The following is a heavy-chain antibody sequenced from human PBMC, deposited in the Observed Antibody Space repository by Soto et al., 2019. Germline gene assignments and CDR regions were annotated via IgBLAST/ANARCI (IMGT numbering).Heavy chain of an antibody. Sequence: SETLSLTCTVSGGSISSSSYYWGWIRQPPGKGLEWIGSIYYSGSTYYNPSLKSRVTISVDTSKNQFSLKLSSVTAADTAVYYCARHGATGTTARGYYYYYGMDVWGQGTTVTVS. CDR1: GGSISSSSYY. CDR3: ARHGATGTTARGYYYYYGMDV. V-gene: IGHV4-39*01. J-gene: IGHJ6*02. CDR2: IYYSGST. D-gene: IGHD1-7*01.